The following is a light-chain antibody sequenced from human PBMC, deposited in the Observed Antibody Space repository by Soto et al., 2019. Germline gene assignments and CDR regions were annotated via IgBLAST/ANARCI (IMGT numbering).Light chain of an antibody. CDR1: QSISSW. J-gene: IGKJ2*01. V-gene: IGKV1-5*01. CDR3: QQYNTYSGT. CDR2: DAS. Sequence: DIQMTQSPSTLSASVGDRVTITCRASQSISSWLAWYQQKPGKAPKVLIYDASSLESGAPSRFSGSGSGTEFTLTISSLQPDDFATYYCQQYNTYSGTFGQGTKLE.